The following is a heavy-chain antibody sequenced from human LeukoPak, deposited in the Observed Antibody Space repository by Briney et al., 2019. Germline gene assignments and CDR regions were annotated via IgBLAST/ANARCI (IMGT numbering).Heavy chain of an antibody. Sequence: RSGRSLRLSCAASGFTFSSYAMHWVRQAPGKGLEWVAVISYDGSNKYYADSVKGRFTISRDNSKNTLYLQLNSLRAEDTAVYYCAREGYDSPSGYFQYWGQGTLVTVSS. CDR3: AREGYDSPSGYFQY. J-gene: IGHJ1*01. D-gene: IGHD3-22*01. CDR1: GFTFSSYA. V-gene: IGHV3-30-3*01. CDR2: ISYDGSNK.